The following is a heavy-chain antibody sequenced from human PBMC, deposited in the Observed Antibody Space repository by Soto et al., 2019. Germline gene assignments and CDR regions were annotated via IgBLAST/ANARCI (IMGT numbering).Heavy chain of an antibody. CDR1: CYSFTIYG. Sequence: LVNVSCKSSCYSFTIYGSGLVREAPGQGLEWMGWISAYNGNTNYAQKLQGRVTMTTDTSTSTAYMELRSLRSDDTAVYYCARAPPLVATHYCYSGMDVWGQGTTVPVSS. V-gene: IGHV1-18*01. J-gene: IGHJ6*02. CDR3: ARAPPLVATHYCYSGMDV. D-gene: IGHD5-12*01. CDR2: ISAYNGNT.